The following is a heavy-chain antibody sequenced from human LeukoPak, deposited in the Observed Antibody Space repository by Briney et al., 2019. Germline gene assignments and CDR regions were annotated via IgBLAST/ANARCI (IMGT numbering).Heavy chain of an antibody. D-gene: IGHD3-10*01. CDR3: ARHHYASGTHTPYYFDY. CDR1: GGSISGFY. CDR2: IYYSGST. V-gene: IGHV4-59*01. J-gene: IGHJ4*02. Sequence: SETLSLTCTVSGGSISGFYWSWIRQPPGKGLEWIGYIYYSGSTNYNPSLKSRVTMSVDTSKNQFSLKLSSVTAADTALDYCARHHYASGTHTPYYFDYWGQGTLVTVSS.